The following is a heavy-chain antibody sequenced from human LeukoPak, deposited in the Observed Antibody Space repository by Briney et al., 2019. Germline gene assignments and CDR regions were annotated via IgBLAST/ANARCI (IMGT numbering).Heavy chain of an antibody. CDR3: ARGPFSGGYDNYFDY. D-gene: IGHD5-12*01. Sequence: PSQTLSLTCTVSGGPISSGGYYWSWIRQHPGKGLEWIGYIYYSGSTYYNPSLKSRVTISVDTSKNQFSLKLSSVTAADTAVYYCARGPFSGGYDNYFDYWGQGTLVTVSS. CDR2: IYYSGST. V-gene: IGHV4-31*03. CDR1: GGPISSGGYY. J-gene: IGHJ4*02.